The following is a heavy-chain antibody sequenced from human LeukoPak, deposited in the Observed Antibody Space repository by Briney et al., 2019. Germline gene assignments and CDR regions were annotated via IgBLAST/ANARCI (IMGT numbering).Heavy chain of an antibody. CDR2: INPSGGST. V-gene: IGHV1-46*01. J-gene: IGHJ6*02. D-gene: IGHD6-19*01. CDR1: GYTFTSYY. CDR3: ARDRRGIAVAGTWDYYYYGMDV. Sequence: ASVKVSCKASGYTFTSYYMHWVRQAPGQGLEWMGIINPSGGSTSYAQKFQGRVTMTRDTSTSTVYMELSSLRSEDTAVYYCARDRRGIAVAGTWDYYYYGMDVWGQGTTVTVSS.